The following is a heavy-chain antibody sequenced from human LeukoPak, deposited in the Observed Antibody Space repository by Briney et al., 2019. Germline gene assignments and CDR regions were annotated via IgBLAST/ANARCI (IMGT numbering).Heavy chain of an antibody. Sequence: RPGGSLRLSCAASGFTFDDYGMSWVRQAPGKGPEWVSGINWNGGSTGYADSVKGRFTISRDNAKNSLYLQMNSLRAEDTALYYCARGGPYCSSTSCYNDYYYMDVWGKGTTVTVSS. V-gene: IGHV3-20*04. D-gene: IGHD2-2*02. J-gene: IGHJ6*03. CDR1: GFTFDDYG. CDR2: INWNGGST. CDR3: ARGGPYCSSTSCYNDYYYMDV.